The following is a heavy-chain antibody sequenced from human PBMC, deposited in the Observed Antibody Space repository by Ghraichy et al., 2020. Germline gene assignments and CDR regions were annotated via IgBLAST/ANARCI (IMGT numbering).Heavy chain of an antibody. CDR2: INHSGST. D-gene: IGHD3-10*01. CDR3: ARVRKGTMVRGVIGPTRGGYYMDV. CDR1: GGSFSGYY. V-gene: IGHV4-34*01. Sequence: SETLSLTCAVYGGSFSGYYWSWIRQPPGKGLEWIGEINHSGSTNYNPSLKSRVTISVDTSKNQFSLKLSSVTAADTAVYYCARVRKGTMVRGVIGPTRGGYYMDVWGKGTTVTVSS. J-gene: IGHJ6*03.